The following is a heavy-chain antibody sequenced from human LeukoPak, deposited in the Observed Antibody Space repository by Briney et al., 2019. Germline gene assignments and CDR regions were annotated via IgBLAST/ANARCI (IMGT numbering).Heavy chain of an antibody. D-gene: IGHD3-16*01. CDR3: ARGYYGEPGFHGGVFDN. CDR1: GGTFSSYA. Sequence: SVKVSCKASGGTFSSYAISWVRQAPGQGLEWVGGIIPIFGTANYAQKFQGRVTITTDESTSTAYMELSSLRSEDTAVYYCARGYYGEPGFHGGVFDNWGQGTLVTVSS. V-gene: IGHV1-69*05. J-gene: IGHJ4*02. CDR2: IIPIFGTA.